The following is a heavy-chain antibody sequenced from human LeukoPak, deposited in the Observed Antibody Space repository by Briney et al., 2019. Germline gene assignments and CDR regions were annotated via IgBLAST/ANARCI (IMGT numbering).Heavy chain of an antibody. CDR3: GRWDFLTGFDS. V-gene: IGHV3-64*01. Sequence: PGGSLRLSCAASGFTFSSYAMHWVRQAPGKGLEYVSAISSNGGSTYYANSVKGRFTISRDNSKNTLYLQMGSLRAEDMAVYYCGRWDFLTGFDSWGQGTLVPVSS. J-gene: IGHJ4*02. D-gene: IGHD3-9*01. CDR2: ISSNGGST. CDR1: GFTFSSYA.